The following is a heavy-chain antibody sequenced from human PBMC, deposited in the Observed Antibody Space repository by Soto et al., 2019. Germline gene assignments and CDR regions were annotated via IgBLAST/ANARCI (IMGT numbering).Heavy chain of an antibody. CDR1: GFTFSSYW. D-gene: IGHD2-21*01. CDR2: INSDGSST. Sequence: QPGGSLRLSCAASGFTFSSYWMHWVRQAPGKGLVWVSRINSDGSSTSYADSVKGRFTISRDNAKNTLYLQMNSLRAEDTAVYYCARAKVLVVYYYYMDVWGKGTTVTVSS. CDR3: ARAKVLVVYYYYMDV. J-gene: IGHJ6*03. V-gene: IGHV3-74*01.